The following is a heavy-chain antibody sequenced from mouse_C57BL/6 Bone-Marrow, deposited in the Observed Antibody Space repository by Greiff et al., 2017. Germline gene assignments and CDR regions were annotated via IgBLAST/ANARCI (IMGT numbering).Heavy chain of an antibody. Sequence: EVQLVESGGGLVKPGGSLKLSCAASGFTFSDYGMHWVRQAPEKGLEWVAYISSGSSTIYYADTVKGRFTISRDNAKNTLFLQMTSLRSEDTAMYYCARRDYGNYEGVAYWGQGTLVTVSA. J-gene: IGHJ3*01. CDR3: ARRDYGNYEGVAY. D-gene: IGHD2-1*01. CDR1: GFTFSDYG. CDR2: ISSGSSTI. V-gene: IGHV5-17*01.